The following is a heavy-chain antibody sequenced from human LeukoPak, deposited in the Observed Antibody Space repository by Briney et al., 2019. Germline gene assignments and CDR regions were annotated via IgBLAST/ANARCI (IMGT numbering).Heavy chain of an antibody. CDR3: ARLGGGSPLSGYSSGPR. J-gene: IGHJ4*02. CDR1: GGSISSGGYY. V-gene: IGHV4-30-2*01. Sequence: SETLSLTCTVSGGSISSGGYYWSWIRQPPGKGLEWIGYIYHSGSTYYNPSLKSRVTISVDRSKNQFSLKLSSVTAADTAVYYCARLGGGSPLSGYSSGPRWGQGTLVTVSS. CDR2: IYHSGST. D-gene: IGHD6-19*01.